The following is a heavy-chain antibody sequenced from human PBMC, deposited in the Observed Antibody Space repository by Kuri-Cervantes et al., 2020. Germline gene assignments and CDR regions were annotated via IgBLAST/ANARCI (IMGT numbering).Heavy chain of an antibody. J-gene: IGHJ2*01. CDR2: INSGGGGT. Sequence: GESLKISCAASAFIISDYWMHWVRQTPGKGLVWVSRINSGGGGTDYADSVKGRFTISRDNAKNTLFLQLNSLRAEDTAVYYCAKSPSVVVPWYFDLWGRGTLVTDSS. D-gene: IGHD2-2*01. CDR3: AKSPSVVVPWYFDL. V-gene: IGHV3-74*01. CDR1: AFIISDYW.